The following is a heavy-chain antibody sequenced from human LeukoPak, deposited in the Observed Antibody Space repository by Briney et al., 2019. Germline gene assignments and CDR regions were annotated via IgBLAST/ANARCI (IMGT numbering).Heavy chain of an antibody. CDR2: INHSGST. Sequence: PSETLSLTCAVYGGSFSGYYWSWIRQPPGKGLEWIGEINHSGSTNYNPSLKSRVTISVDTSKNQFSLKLSSVTAADTAVYYCARGNPSPPSIADIVVVPAAIVGSYFDYWGQGTLVTVSS. V-gene: IGHV4-34*01. D-gene: IGHD2-2*02. CDR1: GGSFSGYY. J-gene: IGHJ4*02. CDR3: ARGNPSPPSIADIVVVPAAIVGSYFDY.